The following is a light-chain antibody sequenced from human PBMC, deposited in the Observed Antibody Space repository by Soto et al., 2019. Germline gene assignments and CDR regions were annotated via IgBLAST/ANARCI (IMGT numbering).Light chain of an antibody. J-gene: IGLJ1*01. CDR3: GSYTDTTYV. V-gene: IGLV2-14*01. CDR2: EVS. CDR1: SSDIGDFYL. Sequence: QSVLTQPASVSGSPGQSITISCTAASSDIGDFYLVSWYQHHPGKAPQLIIYEVSNRPSGVSHRFSASASGSTASLTISGLQAEDEAEYYCGSYTDTTYVFGTGTKLTVL.